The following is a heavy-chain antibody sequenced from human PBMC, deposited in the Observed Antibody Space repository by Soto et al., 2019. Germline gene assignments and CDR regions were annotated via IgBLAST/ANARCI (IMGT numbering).Heavy chain of an antibody. CDR2: IYYSGST. V-gene: IGHV4-59*08. CDR3: ARHAYGGNSEVAD. Sequence: SETLSLTCTVSGGSISSYYWSWIRQPPGKGLEWIGYIYYSGSTNYNPSLKSRVTISVDTSENQFSLKLSSVTAADTAVYYCARHAYGGNSEVADWGQGTLVTVSS. J-gene: IGHJ4*02. CDR1: GGSISSYY. D-gene: IGHD2-21*02.